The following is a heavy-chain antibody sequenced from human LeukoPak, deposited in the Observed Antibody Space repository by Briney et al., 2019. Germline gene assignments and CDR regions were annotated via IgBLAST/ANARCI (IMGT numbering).Heavy chain of an antibody. CDR3: AKDPHMPGGVYYYYGMDV. Sequence: GGSLRLSCAASGFTFSRYAVRCVPRAPGKGLEGVCAFSGSGGSTYYADSVKGRFTISRDNSKNTLYLQMNSLRAEDTAVYYCAKDPHMPGGVYYYYGMDVWGQGTTVTVSS. V-gene: IGHV3-23*01. CDR1: GFTFSRYA. CDR2: FSGSGGST. J-gene: IGHJ6*02. D-gene: IGHD2-8*02.